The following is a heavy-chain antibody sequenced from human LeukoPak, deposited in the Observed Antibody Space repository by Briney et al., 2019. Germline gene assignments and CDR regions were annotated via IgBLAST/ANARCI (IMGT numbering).Heavy chain of an antibody. J-gene: IGHJ6*03. D-gene: IGHD3-10*02. V-gene: IGHV3-48*04. CDR3: ARRVLVFNYYMDV. CDR2: ISSSSSTI. Sequence: PGGSLRLSCAASGFTFSTYSMNWVRQAPGKGLEWVSYISSSSSTIYYADSVKGRFTISRDNAKNSLYLQMNSLRAEDTAVYYCARRVLVFNYYMDVWGKGTTVTVSS. CDR1: GFTFSTYS.